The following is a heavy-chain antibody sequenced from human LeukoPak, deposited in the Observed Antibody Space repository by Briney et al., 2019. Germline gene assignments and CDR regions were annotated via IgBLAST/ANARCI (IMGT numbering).Heavy chain of an antibody. D-gene: IGHD3-10*02. CDR3: AELGITMIGGV. J-gene: IGHJ6*04. CDR1: GFIFSNYA. CDR2: ISGSGGST. Sequence: GGSLRLSCTASGFIFSNYAMHWVRQAPGKGLEWVSAISGSGGSTYYADSVKGRFTISRDNAKNSLYLQMNSLRAEDTAVYYCAELGITMIGGVWGKGTTVTISS. V-gene: IGHV3-23*01.